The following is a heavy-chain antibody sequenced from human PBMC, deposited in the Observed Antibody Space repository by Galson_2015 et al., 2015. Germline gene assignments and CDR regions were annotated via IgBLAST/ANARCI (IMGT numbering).Heavy chain of an antibody. CDR2: INTNTGNP. CDR1: GYTFTSYA. CDR3: ARDRVGRRGYSGYDYLGGRNWFDP. J-gene: IGHJ5*02. D-gene: IGHD5-12*01. V-gene: IGHV7-4-1*02. Sequence: VKVSCKASGYTFTSYAMNWVRQAPGQGLEWMGWINTNTGNPTYAQGFTGRFVFSLDTSVSTAYLQISSLKAEDTAVYYCARDRVGRRGYSGYDYLGGRNWFDPWGQGTLVTVSS.